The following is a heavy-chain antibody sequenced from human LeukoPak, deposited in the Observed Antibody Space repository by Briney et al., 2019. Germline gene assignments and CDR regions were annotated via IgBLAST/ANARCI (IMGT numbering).Heavy chain of an antibody. J-gene: IGHJ4*02. CDR3: ARYIWGSYPTFEDY. CDR1: GGSISSHY. V-gene: IGHV4-59*11. CDR2: ISYSGST. Sequence: SGPTLVNPSETLSLTCTVSGGSISSHYWSWIRQPPGKGLEWIGYISYSGSTNYNPSLKSRVTISVDTSKNQLSLKLNSVTAADTAVYYCARYIWGSYPTFEDYWGQGSLVTVSS. D-gene: IGHD3-16*02.